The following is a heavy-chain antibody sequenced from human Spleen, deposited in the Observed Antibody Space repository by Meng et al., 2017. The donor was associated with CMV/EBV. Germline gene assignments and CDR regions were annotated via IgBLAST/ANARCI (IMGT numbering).Heavy chain of an antibody. CDR1: GFTFSNYE. V-gene: IGHV3-21*01. CDR2: ISASGSYR. Sequence: GESLKISCAASGFTFSNYEMNWVRQAAGKGLEWVSSISASGSYRHYADSVKGRFTISRDNAKNSLYLQMNSLRAEDTAVYYCASRNAFDIWGQGTMVTVSS. J-gene: IGHJ3*02. CDR3: ASRNAFDI.